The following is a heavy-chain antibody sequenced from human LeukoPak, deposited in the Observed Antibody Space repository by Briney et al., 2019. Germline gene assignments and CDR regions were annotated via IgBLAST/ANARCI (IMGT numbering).Heavy chain of an antibody. CDR2: IKQDGSEK. V-gene: IGHV3-7*01. D-gene: IGHD3-9*01. J-gene: IGHJ3*02. Sequence: GGSLRLSCAASGFSFNSFWMNWVRQAPGKGLEWVGNIKQDGSEKNYADSLKGRFTISRDNATNSLFLQMISLRAEATAVYYCARDITPMYDILTGYYGDAFDIWGQGTMVTVSS. CDR3: ARDITPMYDILTGYYGDAFDI. CDR1: GFSFNSFW.